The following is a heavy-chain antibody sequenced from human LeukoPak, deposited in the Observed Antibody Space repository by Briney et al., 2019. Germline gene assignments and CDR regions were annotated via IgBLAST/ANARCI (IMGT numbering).Heavy chain of an antibody. CDR3: AKDQAYYGSGSYYMDV. V-gene: IGHV3-30*02. J-gene: IGHJ6*03. CDR1: GFTFSSYS. D-gene: IGHD3-10*01. Sequence: GGSLRLSCAASGFTFSSYSMNWVRQAPGKGLGWVAFIRYDGSNKYYADSVKGRFTISRDNSKNTLYLQMNSLRAEDTAVYYCAKDQAYYGSGSYYMDVWGKGTTVTISS. CDR2: IRYDGSNK.